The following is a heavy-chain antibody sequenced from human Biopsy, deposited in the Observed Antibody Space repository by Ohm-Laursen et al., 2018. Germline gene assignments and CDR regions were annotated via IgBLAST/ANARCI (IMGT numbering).Heavy chain of an antibody. J-gene: IGHJ4*02. Sequence: PSDTLSLTCAVSGDSINNYYWSWIRQPAGKGLEWIGRIYTSGSPNYNLSLESRVTMSVDTSKNQFSLELSSVTAADTAVYYCARVGAGAPSIDYFDYWGQGALVTVSS. CDR2: IYTSGSP. V-gene: IGHV4-4*07. CDR3: ARVGAGAPSIDYFDY. CDR1: GDSINNYY. D-gene: IGHD1-26*01.